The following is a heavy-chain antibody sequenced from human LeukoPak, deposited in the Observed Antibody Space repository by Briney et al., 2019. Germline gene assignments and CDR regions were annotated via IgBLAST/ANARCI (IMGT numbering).Heavy chain of an antibody. J-gene: IGHJ5*02. Sequence: ASVKVSCKASGYTFTSYAMNWVRQATGQRLKWMGWINTNTGNPTYAQGFTGRFVFSLDTSVSTAYLQICSLKAEDTAVYYCARGGFGEFPNWFDPWGQGTLVTVSS. V-gene: IGHV7-4-1*01. D-gene: IGHD3-10*01. CDR3: ARGGFGEFPNWFDP. CDR2: INTNTGNP. CDR1: GYTFTSYA.